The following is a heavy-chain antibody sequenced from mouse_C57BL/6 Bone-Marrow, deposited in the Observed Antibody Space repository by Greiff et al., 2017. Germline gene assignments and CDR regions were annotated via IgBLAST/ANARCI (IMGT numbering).Heavy chain of an antibody. CDR3: ASITTVIGCFDV. CDR2: IYPGDGDT. CDR1: GYAFSSSW. V-gene: IGHV1-82*01. Sequence: VQLQQSGPELVKPGASVKISCKASGYAFSSSWMNWVKQRPGKGLEWIGRIYPGDGDTNYNEKFKGKATLTADKSSSTAYMQLRSLTSEDSAVYFCASITTVIGCFDVCGTGTTVTVSA. D-gene: IGHD1-1*01. J-gene: IGHJ1*03.